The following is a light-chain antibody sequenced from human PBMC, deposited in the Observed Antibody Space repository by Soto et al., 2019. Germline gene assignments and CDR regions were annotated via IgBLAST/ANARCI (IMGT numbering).Light chain of an antibody. Sequence: DIQMTQSPSSLSASVGDRVTITCQASQDISNYLNLYQQKPGKAPKLLIYDASNLETGVPSRFSGSGSGTDFTFTISSLQPEDIATYYCQQYDNFLLTFGGGTKVEIK. CDR1: QDISNY. CDR3: QQYDNFLLT. V-gene: IGKV1-33*01. J-gene: IGKJ4*01. CDR2: DAS.